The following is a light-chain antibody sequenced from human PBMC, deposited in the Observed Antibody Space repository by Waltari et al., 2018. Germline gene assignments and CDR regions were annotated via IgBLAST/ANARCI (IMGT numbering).Light chain of an antibody. Sequence: QSVLTQPPSASGTPGQRVSMPCSGRSSNIARSSVPWYQQVPGTAPKLLIYRNNQRPSGVPDRFSGSKSGTSASLAISGLRSEDEADYYCAAWDDSLSGRFFGSGTKVTVL. CDR1: SSNIARSS. CDR3: AAWDDSLSGRF. V-gene: IGLV1-47*01. J-gene: IGLJ1*01. CDR2: RNN.